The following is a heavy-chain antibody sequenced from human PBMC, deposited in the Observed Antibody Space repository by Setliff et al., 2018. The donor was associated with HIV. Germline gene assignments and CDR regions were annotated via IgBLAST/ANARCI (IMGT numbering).Heavy chain of an antibody. Sequence: GGSLRLSCVASGFTFSNFAMYWVRQAPGKGLEWVSAISYDGSTKYYADSVKGRFTISRDNSKNTLYLQINSLRPEDTAVYYCARISVASRYNSDMDVWGKGTTVTVSS. CDR3: ARISVASRYNSDMDV. J-gene: IGHJ6*03. D-gene: IGHD5-12*01. CDR1: GFTFSNFA. CDR2: ISYDGSTK. V-gene: IGHV3-30*01.